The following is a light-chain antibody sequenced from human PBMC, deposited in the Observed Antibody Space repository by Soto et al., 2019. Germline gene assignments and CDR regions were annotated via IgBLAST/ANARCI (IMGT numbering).Light chain of an antibody. CDR1: QSVSSN. J-gene: IGKJ1*01. CDR3: PQYNTWPRTWT. V-gene: IGKV3-15*01. Sequence: EIVMTQSPATLSVSPGERATLSCMASQSVSSNLAWYQQNPGQAPRLLIYGASTRATGIPARFSGSGSGTEFTLTISSLQSEDFAAYYCPQYNTWPRTWTFGHGTKVQIK. CDR2: GAS.